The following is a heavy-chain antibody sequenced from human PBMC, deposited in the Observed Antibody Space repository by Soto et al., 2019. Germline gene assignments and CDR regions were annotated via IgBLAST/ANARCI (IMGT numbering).Heavy chain of an antibody. CDR1: GDSINKNNW. D-gene: IGHD3-22*01. J-gene: IGHJ4*02. CDR3: ARYSSGSSDPRLDY. CDR2: IFHSGNT. V-gene: IGHV4-4*02. Sequence: PSETLSLTCAVSGDSINKNNWGNWGPQSPGKGLEWIGEIFHSGNTNCSPSLKSRVTVSLDKSKNQFSLRLTSVTAADTAIYYCARYSSGSSDPRLDYWGQGILVTVSS.